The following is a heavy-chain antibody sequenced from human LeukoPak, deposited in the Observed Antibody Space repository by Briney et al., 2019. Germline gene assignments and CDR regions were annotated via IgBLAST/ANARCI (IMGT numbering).Heavy chain of an antibody. J-gene: IGHJ4*02. D-gene: IGHD6-13*01. Sequence: GGSLRLSCAASGFTFSSYAMSWVRQAPGKGLEWVSGISVSGGSTYYADSVKGRFTIYRDNSKNTLYLQMNSLRAEDTAVYYCTSNIAAAGSFDYWGQGTLVTVSS. CDR2: ISVSGGST. CDR3: TSNIAAAGSFDY. V-gene: IGHV3-23*01. CDR1: GFTFSSYA.